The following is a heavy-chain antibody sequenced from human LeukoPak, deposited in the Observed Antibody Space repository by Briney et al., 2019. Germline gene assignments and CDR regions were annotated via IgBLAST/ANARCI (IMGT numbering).Heavy chain of an antibody. CDR1: GFTIMNSA. CDR2: INGTAIIT. D-gene: IGHD6-19*01. Sequence: PGGSLRLSCAASGFTIMNSAMNWVRQSPGKGLEWVSAINGTAIITDYADSVKGRFTISRDSSKNTLYMQMNSLRAEDTAVYSCLTRSLIAVSGNSYMDVWGKGTTVTVSS. CDR3: LTRSLIAVSGNSYMDV. J-gene: IGHJ6*03. V-gene: IGHV3-23*01.